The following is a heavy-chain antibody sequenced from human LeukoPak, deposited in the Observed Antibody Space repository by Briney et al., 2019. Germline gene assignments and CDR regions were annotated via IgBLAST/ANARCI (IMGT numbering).Heavy chain of an antibody. CDR1: GGSISTSSYY. Sequence: SETLSLSCTISGGSISTSSYYWGWIRQPPGKGLEWIGSIFYSGSTYYNPSLKSRVTISVDTSKNQFSLNLSSVTAADTAVYYCARPATVTTSFWYFDLWGRGTLVTVSS. CDR2: IFYSGST. CDR3: ARPATVTTSFWYFDL. D-gene: IGHD4-17*01. V-gene: IGHV4-39*01. J-gene: IGHJ2*01.